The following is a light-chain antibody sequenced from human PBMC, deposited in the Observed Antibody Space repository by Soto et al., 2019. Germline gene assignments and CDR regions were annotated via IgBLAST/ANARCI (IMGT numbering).Light chain of an antibody. CDR1: QSISSW. V-gene: IGKV1-5*03. CDR2: KAS. J-gene: IGKJ1*01. Sequence: DIQMTQSPSTLSASAGDRVTITCRASQSISSWLAWYQQKPGKVPKVLIYKASSLESGVPSRFSGSGSGTEFTLTISSLQPDDSATYYCQHYNGYPRTFGQGTKVDIK. CDR3: QHYNGYPRT.